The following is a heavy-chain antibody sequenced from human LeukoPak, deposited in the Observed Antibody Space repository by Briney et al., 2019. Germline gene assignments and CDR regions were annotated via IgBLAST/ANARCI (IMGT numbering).Heavy chain of an antibody. J-gene: IGHJ4*02. CDR3: AGGGSLRGAALFHY. V-gene: IGHV3-30*02. Sequence: GGSLRLSCAASGFTFSRYGMHWVRQAPGKGLEWVAFIRYDGSNKYYADSLKGRFTISRDNSKNTLSLQMNSLRVEDTAVYYCAGGGSLRGAALFHYWGQGTLVTVSS. D-gene: IGHD1-26*01. CDR1: GFTFSRYG. CDR2: IRYDGSNK.